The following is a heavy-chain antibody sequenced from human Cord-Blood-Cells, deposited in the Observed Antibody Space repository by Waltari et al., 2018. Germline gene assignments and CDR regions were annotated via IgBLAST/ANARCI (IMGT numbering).Heavy chain of an antibody. D-gene: IGHD6-19*01. Sequence: QVQLVESGGGVVQPGRSLRLSCAASGFTFSSYAMHWVRQAPGKGLEWVAVISYDGSNKYYADSVKGRFTISRDNSKNTLYLQMNSLRAEDTAVYHCARDTTVAGFYYYYGMDVWGQGTTVTVSS. CDR1: GFTFSSYA. CDR2: ISYDGSNK. V-gene: IGHV3-30-3*01. CDR3: ARDTTVAGFYYYYGMDV. J-gene: IGHJ6*02.